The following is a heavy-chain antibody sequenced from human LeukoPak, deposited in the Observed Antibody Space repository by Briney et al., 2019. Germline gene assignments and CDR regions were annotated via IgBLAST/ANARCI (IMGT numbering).Heavy chain of an antibody. CDR2: INHSGST. CDR1: GGSFSGYY. J-gene: IGHJ6*02. V-gene: IGHV4-34*01. Sequence: SGTLSLTCAVYGGSFSGYYWSWIRQPPGKGLDWIGEINHSGSTNYNPSLKSRVTISVDTSKNQFSLKLSSVTAADTAVYYCASYYYYGMDVWGQGTTVTVSS. CDR3: ASYYYYGMDV.